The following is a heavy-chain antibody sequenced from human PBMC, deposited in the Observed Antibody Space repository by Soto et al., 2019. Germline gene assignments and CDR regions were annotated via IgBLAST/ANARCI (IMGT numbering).Heavy chain of an antibody. D-gene: IGHD3-3*01. CDR3: AGDSIITIFGVVIPERYYYYYGMDV. CDR1: GYTFTSYY. V-gene: IGHV1-46*01. J-gene: IGHJ6*02. Sequence: ASVKVSCKASGYTFTSYYMHWVRQAPGQGLEWMGIINPSGGSTSYAQKFQGRVTMTRDTSTSTVYMELSSLRSEDTAVYYCAGDSIITIFGVVIPERYYYYYGMDVWGQGTTVTVSS. CDR2: INPSGGST.